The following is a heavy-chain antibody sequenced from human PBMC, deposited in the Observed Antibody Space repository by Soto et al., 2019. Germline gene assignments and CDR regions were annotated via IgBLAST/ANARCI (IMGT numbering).Heavy chain of an antibody. CDR1: GYTFTNYG. Sequence: QVQLVQSGAEVKKPGASVKVSCKASGYTFTNYGFSWVRQAPGQGLEWMGWISGYNGNTKYVEKFQGRVTMTADTSTSTAHMELRSLRSDDTAVYYCAREGPAPYYYYGMDGWGQGTAVTVSS. J-gene: IGHJ6*02. V-gene: IGHV1-18*01. CDR2: ISGYNGNT. CDR3: AREGPAPYYYYGMDG.